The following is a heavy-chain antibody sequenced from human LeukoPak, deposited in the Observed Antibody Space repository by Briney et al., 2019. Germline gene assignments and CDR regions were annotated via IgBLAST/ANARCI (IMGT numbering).Heavy chain of an antibody. CDR3: ARTDGIVVVTASVAVFDP. CDR2: INPNSGGT. Sequence: APVKVSCKASGYTFTGYYMHWVRQAPGQGLEWMGWINPNSGGTNYAQKFQGRVTMTRDTSISTAYMELSRLRSDDTAVYYCARTDGIVVVTASVAVFDPWGQGTLVTVSS. J-gene: IGHJ5*02. D-gene: IGHD2-21*02. CDR1: GYTFTGYY. V-gene: IGHV1-2*02.